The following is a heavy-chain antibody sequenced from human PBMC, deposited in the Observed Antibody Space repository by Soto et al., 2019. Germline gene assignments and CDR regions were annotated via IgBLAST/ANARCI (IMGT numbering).Heavy chain of an antibody. CDR1: GGSISSSNW. Sequence: SDTLSLTCAVSGGSISSSNWWSWVRQPPGKGLEWIGEIYHSGSTNYNPSLKSRVTISVDKSKNQFSLKLSSVTAADTAVYYCGRAPMGGSSWPFDYGGQGTLVPVSS. CDR2: IYHSGST. D-gene: IGHD6-13*01. J-gene: IGHJ4*02. V-gene: IGHV4-4*02. CDR3: GRAPMGGSSWPFDY.